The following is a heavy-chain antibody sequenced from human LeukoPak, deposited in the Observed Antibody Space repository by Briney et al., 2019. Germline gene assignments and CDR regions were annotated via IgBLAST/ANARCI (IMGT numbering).Heavy chain of an antibody. CDR1: GYSFTRYW. CDR2: IYPGDSDT. V-gene: IGHV5-51*01. CDR3: ARQDCSSTSCYKYGWFDP. Sequence: GESLKISCKGSGYSFTRYWIGWVRQMPGKGLEWLGIIYPGDSDTRYSPSFQGQVTISADKSISTAYLQWSSLKASDTAMYYCARQDCSSTSCYKYGWFDPWGQGTLVTVSS. J-gene: IGHJ5*02. D-gene: IGHD2-2*02.